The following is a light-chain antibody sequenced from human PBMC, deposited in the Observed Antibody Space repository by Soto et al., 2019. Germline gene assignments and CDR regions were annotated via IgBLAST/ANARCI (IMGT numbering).Light chain of an antibody. CDR1: HSLLHSNGYNY. CDR3: MQALQTTS. V-gene: IGKV2-28*01. Sequence: ESVMTQSPLSLSVTPGEPASISCRSSHSLLHSNGYNYLDWYLLKPGQSPQLLIYLGFFRAAGVPDRLSGSGSGTDFTLKISRFEAAGVGVYYSMQALQTTSVGGGTKVEI. J-gene: IGKJ4*01. CDR2: LGF.